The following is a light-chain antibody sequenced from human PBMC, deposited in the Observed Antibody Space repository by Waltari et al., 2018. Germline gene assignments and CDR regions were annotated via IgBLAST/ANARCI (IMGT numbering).Light chain of an antibody. V-gene: IGKV1-39*01. J-gene: IGKJ1*01. CDR1: QYISTY. CDR3: QQSYDTPRT. CDR2: AAS. Sequence: DFQMTQSPSSLSASVGDRVTITCRASQYISTYLNWYQQKPGKGPKLLIYAASTLQSGVPSSFCGSGSWTDFTFTISSLQLEDFATYYCQQSYDTPRTFGQGTKVEVK.